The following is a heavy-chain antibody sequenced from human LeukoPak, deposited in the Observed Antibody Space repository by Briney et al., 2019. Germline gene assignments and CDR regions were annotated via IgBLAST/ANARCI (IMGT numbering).Heavy chain of an antibody. CDR1: GFTFSSYS. Sequence: GGSLRLSCAASGFTFSSYSMTWVRQAPGKGLEWVSSISSSSSYIYYADSVKGRFTISRDNAKNSLYLQMNSRRAEDTAVYYCARGEWTYDSSRYYAKFAKHKEGFDYWGQGTLVTVSS. D-gene: IGHD3-22*01. CDR2: ISSSSSYI. CDR3: ARGEWTYDSSRYYAKFAKHKEGFDY. J-gene: IGHJ4*02. V-gene: IGHV3-21*01.